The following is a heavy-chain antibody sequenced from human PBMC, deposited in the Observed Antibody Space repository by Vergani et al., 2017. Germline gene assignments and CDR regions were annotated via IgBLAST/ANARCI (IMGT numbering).Heavy chain of an antibody. CDR1: GGSISSGSYY. CDR3: ARVGDWGFDAFDI. Sequence: QVQLQESGPGLVKPSQTLSLTCTVSGGSISSGSYYWSWIRQPAGKGLEWIGYIYYSGSTNYNPSLKSRVTISVDTSKNQFSLKLRSVTAADTAVYYCARVGDWGFDAFDIWGQGTMVTVSS. D-gene: IGHD7-27*01. CDR2: IYYSGST. J-gene: IGHJ3*02. V-gene: IGHV4-61*10.